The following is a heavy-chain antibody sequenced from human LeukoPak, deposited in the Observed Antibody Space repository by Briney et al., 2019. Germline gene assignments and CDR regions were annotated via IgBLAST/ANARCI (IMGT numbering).Heavy chain of an antibody. V-gene: IGHV3-21*01. CDR1: GFTFSSYR. Sequence: GGSLRLSCAASGFTFSSYRMNWVRQAPGKGLEWVSSISSSSSYIYYADSVKGRFTISRDNAKNSLYLQMNSLRAEDTAVYYCAKPGIAAADPADYWGQGTLVTVSS. J-gene: IGHJ4*02. CDR2: ISSSSSYI. CDR3: AKPGIAAADPADY. D-gene: IGHD6-13*01.